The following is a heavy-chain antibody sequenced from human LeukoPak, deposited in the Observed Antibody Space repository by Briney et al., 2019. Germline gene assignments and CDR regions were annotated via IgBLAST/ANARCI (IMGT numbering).Heavy chain of an antibody. CDR2: INPNSGGT. Sequence: ASVKVSCKASGYTFTGYYMHWVRQAPGQGLEWMGWINPNSGGTNYAQKFQGRVTMTRDTSISTAYMELSRLRSDDTAVYYCAREGWSSGYYFFDYWGRGTLVTVSS. V-gene: IGHV1-2*02. J-gene: IGHJ4*02. CDR1: GYTFTGYY. D-gene: IGHD3-22*01. CDR3: AREGWSSGYYFFDY.